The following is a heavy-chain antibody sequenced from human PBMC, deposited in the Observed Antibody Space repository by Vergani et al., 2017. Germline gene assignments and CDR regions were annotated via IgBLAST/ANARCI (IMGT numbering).Heavy chain of an antibody. Sequence: EVQLVESGGGLVQPGRSLRLSCAASGFTFDDYAMHWVRQAPGKGLEWVSGISWNSGSIGYADSVKGRFTISRDNAKNSLYLQMNSLRAEDTAVYYCARDGYSSSLRGSYFDLWGRGTLVTVSS. D-gene: IGHD6-13*01. J-gene: IGHJ2*01. CDR3: ARDGYSSSLRGSYFDL. CDR2: ISWNSGSI. CDR1: GFTFDDYA. V-gene: IGHV3-9*01.